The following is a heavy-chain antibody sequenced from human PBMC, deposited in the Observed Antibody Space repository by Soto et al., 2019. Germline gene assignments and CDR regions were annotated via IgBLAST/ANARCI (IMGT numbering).Heavy chain of an antibody. CDR3: ARAHIAVAGTDFDY. CDR2: ISYDGSNK. D-gene: IGHD6-19*01. CDR1: GFTFSSYA. V-gene: IGHV3-30-3*01. Sequence: GGSLRLSCAASGFTFSSYAMHWVRQAPGKGLEWVAVISYDGSNKYYADSVKGRFTISRDNSKNTLYLQMNSLRAEDTAVYYCARAHIAVAGTDFDYWGQGTLVTVSS. J-gene: IGHJ4*02.